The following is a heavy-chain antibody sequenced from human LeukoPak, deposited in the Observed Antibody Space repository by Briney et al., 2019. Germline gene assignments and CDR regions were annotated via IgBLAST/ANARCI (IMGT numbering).Heavy chain of an antibody. D-gene: IGHD1-7*01. J-gene: IGHJ4*02. CDR2: INPSGGST. CDR1: GYTFISYY. Sequence: GASVKVSCKASGYTFISYYMHWVRQAPGQGLEWMGIINPSGGSTSYAQKFRGRVTMTRDTSTSTVYMELSSLRSEDTAVYYCARDNWNYAEDFDYWGQGTLVTVSS. V-gene: IGHV1-46*01. CDR3: ARDNWNYAEDFDY.